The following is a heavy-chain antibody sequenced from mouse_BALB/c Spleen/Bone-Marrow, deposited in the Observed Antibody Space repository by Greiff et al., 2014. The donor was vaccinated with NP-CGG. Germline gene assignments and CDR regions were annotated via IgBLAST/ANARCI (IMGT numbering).Heavy chain of an antibody. CDR1: GFTFSSYA. J-gene: IGHJ4*01. CDR3: ARGDWDEAMDY. D-gene: IGHD4-1*01. CDR2: INSGGSYT. Sequence: EVNLVESGGGLVKPGGSLKLSCAASGFTFSSYAMSWVRQTPEKRLEWVATINSGGSYTYYPDSVKGRFTISRDNAKNTLYLQMSRLRSEDTAMYYCARGDWDEAMDYWGQGTSVTVST. V-gene: IGHV5-9-3*01.